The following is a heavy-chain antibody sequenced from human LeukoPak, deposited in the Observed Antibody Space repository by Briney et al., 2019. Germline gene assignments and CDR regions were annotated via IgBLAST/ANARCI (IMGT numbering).Heavy chain of an antibody. CDR2: IIPIFGKA. J-gene: IGHJ6*03. CDR1: GGTFSSYA. D-gene: IGHD2-2*01. CDR3: ARMECSSTSCYRSYYYYYYMDV. Sequence: SVKVSCKASGGTFSSYAISWVRQAPGQGLEWMGGIIPIFGKANYAQKFQGRVMIPKDESTSTAYMEMSSLRSEDTAVYYCARMECSSTSCYRSYYYYYYMDVWGKGTTVTVSS. V-gene: IGHV1-69*05.